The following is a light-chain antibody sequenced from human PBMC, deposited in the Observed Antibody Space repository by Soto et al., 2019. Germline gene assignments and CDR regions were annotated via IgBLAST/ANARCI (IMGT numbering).Light chain of an antibody. CDR2: GTS. J-gene: IGKJ4*01. V-gene: IGKV3-15*01. Sequence: EIVMTQSPATLSVSPGERATLSCGASQSVGSTLGWYQQKPGQAPRLLIYGTSTRATAIPARFSGSGSGTEFTLTICSLQSEDFAVYYCQHYDNWPLTFGGGTKVDIK. CDR3: QHYDNWPLT. CDR1: QSVGST.